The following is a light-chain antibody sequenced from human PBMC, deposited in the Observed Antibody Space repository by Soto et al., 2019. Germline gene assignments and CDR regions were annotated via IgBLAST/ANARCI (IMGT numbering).Light chain of an antibody. V-gene: IGLV1-40*01. J-gene: IGLJ1*01. Sequence: QSVLTQPPSVSGAPGQRVTISCTGSGSNIGAPFDVHWYQQLPGTAPKLVIYANKNRPSGVPDRFSGSKSGTSASLAITGLQAEDEADFYCQSHDSSLSAYVFGTGTKLTVL. CDR2: ANK. CDR1: GSNIGAPFD. CDR3: QSHDSSLSAYV.